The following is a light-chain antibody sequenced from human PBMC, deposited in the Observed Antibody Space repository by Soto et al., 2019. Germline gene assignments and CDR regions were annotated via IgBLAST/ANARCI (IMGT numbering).Light chain of an antibody. Sequence: DIQMTQSPSTLSASVGDRVTITCRASQSISYWLAWYQQKPGKAPNLLIYKASSLESGVQSRFSGRGSGTEFTLTISSLQPDDFATYYCQQYNNYWTFGQGTKVEIK. CDR2: KAS. V-gene: IGKV1-5*03. CDR3: QQYNNYWT. CDR1: QSISYW. J-gene: IGKJ1*01.